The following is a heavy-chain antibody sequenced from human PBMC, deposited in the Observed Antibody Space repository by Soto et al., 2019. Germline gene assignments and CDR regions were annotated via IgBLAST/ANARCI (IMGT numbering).Heavy chain of an antibody. D-gene: IGHD6-13*01. Sequence: GGSLRLSCAASGFTFSNAWMSWVRQAPGKGLEWVGRIKSKTDGGTTDYAAPVKGRFTISRDDSKNTLYLQMNSLKTEDTAVYYCTTDRRIAEYYYYGMDVWGQGTPVT. CDR3: TTDRRIAEYYYYGMDV. CDR2: IKSKTDGGTT. J-gene: IGHJ6*02. V-gene: IGHV3-15*01. CDR1: GFTFSNAW.